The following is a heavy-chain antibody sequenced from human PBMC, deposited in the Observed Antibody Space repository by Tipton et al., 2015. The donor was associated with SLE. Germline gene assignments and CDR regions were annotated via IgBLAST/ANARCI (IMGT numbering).Heavy chain of an antibody. D-gene: IGHD4-11*01. CDR2: ISTSGSTI. CDR1: RFTFSNSD. J-gene: IGHJ4*02. V-gene: IGHV3-48*03. Sequence: SLRLSCAASRFTFSNSDMNWVRQAPGRGLEWVSYISTSGSTIYYADSVKGRFTISRDNAKSSLYLQMNSLRAEDTAIYYCARGVSVTSGFWGQGTLVTVAS. CDR3: ARGVSVTSGF.